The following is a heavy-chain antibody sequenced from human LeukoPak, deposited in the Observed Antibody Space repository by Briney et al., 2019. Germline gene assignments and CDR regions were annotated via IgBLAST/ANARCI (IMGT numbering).Heavy chain of an antibody. CDR2: IYYSGST. CDR3: ARVRDSGSYSAYFDY. V-gene: IGHV4-59*01. CDR1: GGSFSGYY. J-gene: IGHJ4*02. D-gene: IGHD1-26*01. Sequence: SETLSLTCAVYGGSFSGYYWSWIRQPPGKGLEWIGYIYYSGSTNYNPSLKSRVTISVDTSKNQFSLKLSSVTAADTAVYYCARVRDSGSYSAYFDYWGQGTLVTVSS.